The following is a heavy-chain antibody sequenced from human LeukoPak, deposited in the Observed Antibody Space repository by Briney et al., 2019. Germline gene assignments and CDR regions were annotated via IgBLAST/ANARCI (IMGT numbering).Heavy chain of an antibody. CDR2: ISSSGRTI. CDR1: GFIFSSYE. J-gene: IGHJ3*02. Sequence: GGSLRLSCAASGFIFSSYEMMWVRQAPGKGLEWVSYISSSGRTIYYADSVKGRFTISRDNSKNTLYLQMNSLRAEDTAVYYCPRDPGGPHTVKWDAFDIWGQETMVTVSS. CDR3: PRDPGGPHTVKWDAFDI. V-gene: IGHV3-48*03. D-gene: IGHD2-2*02.